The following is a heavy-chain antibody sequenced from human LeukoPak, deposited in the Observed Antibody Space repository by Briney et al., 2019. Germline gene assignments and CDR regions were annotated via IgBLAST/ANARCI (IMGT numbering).Heavy chain of an antibody. V-gene: IGHV3-23*01. CDR3: AKGSRRGLLWFGELLLTTFDY. D-gene: IGHD3-10*01. CDR2: ISGSGGST. Sequence: GGSLRLSCAASGFAITDHHMDWVRQAPGKGLEWVSAISGSGGSTYYADSVKGRFTISRDNSKNTLYLQMNSLRAEDTAVYYCAKGSRRGLLWFGELLLTTFDYWGQGTLVTVSS. CDR1: GFAITDHH. J-gene: IGHJ4*02.